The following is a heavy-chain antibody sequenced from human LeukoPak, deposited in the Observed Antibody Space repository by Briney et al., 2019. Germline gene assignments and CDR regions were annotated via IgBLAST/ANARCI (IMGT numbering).Heavy chain of an antibody. CDR1: GYTFTGHY. D-gene: IGHD3-10*01. CDR2: ITPYSGGT. J-gene: IGHJ3*02. Sequence: ASVKVSCKASGYTFTGHYMHWVRQAPGQGLEWMGWITPYSGGTDYAQKFQGRVTMTMDTSISTVYMELSRLRSDGTAVYYCAREFNTYYYGSGSHDAFDIWGQGTEVTVS. V-gene: IGHV1-2*02. CDR3: AREFNTYYYGSGSHDAFDI.